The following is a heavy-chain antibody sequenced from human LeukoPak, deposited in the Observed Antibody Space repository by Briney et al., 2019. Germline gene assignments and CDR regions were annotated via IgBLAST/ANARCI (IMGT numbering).Heavy chain of an antibody. CDR2: INTGIGAT. D-gene: IGHD6-13*01. CDR3: ARRGERQQLVMRY. CDR1: GYTFTTYS. J-gene: IGHJ4*02. V-gene: IGHV1-3*04. Sequence: GASVKVSCKASGYTFTTYSIHWVRQAPGQSLEWMGWINTGIGATKYSQKFQGRVTITRDTSATTAYMGLSNLKSEDTAVYYCARRGERQQLVMRYWGQGTLVTVSS.